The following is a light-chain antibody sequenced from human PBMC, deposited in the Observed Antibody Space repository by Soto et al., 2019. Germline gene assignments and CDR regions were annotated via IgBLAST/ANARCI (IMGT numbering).Light chain of an antibody. V-gene: IGKV1-5*03. CDR3: QQYNSFPT. J-gene: IGKJ1*01. CDR1: QSISSW. Sequence: DIQMTQSPSTLSASAGDRVTITCRASQSISSWLAWYQQKPGKAPKLLIYKASSFESGVPSRFSGSGSGTEFTLTISSLQHDDFATYYCQQYNSFPTFGQGTKVEIK. CDR2: KAS.